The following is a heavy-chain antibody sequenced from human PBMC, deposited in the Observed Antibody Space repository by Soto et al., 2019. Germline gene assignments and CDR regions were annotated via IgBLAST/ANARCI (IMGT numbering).Heavy chain of an antibody. D-gene: IGHD3-22*01. J-gene: IGHJ4*02. CDR3: ARHTTQNYYDSDGYFY. Sequence: PGESLKISCKASGYNFTNFWITWVRQMPGKGLEWMGRIDPTDSYTDYRPPFEGHVIMSVDKSSSTAYLQWSSLKASDSAMYYCARHTTQNYYDSDGYFYWGQGTXVTVSS. CDR2: IDPTDSYT. V-gene: IGHV5-10-1*01. CDR1: GYNFTNFW.